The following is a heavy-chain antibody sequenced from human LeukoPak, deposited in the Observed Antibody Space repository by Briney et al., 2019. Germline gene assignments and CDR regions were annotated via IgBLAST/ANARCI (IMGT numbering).Heavy chain of an antibody. J-gene: IGHJ5*02. CDR3: ATHDEGSYFET. CDR1: GGSVRSSRPY. CDR2: VYYVGNA. Sequence: SETLSLTCTVSGGSVRSSRPYWGWIRQSPGKGLAWIGSVYYVGNAYYRPSLLSRATITIDTSKTHISLRLTSVTATDTGIYYCATHDEGSYFETWGQGALVTVSS. D-gene: IGHD3-10*01. V-gene: IGHV4-39*02.